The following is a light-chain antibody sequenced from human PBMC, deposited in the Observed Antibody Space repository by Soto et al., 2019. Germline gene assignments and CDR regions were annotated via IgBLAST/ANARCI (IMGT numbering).Light chain of an antibody. V-gene: IGKV3-20*01. CDR2: GAS. Sequence: EIVLPQSPGTLSLSPGERATLSCRASQSVSGMFLTWYQHKGGQAPRLLIYGASTRATGIPDRFSGSGSGADFTLTISRLEPEDFAVYYCQHHDSSPTWTFGQGTKVDI. CDR1: QSVSGMF. CDR3: QHHDSSPTWT. J-gene: IGKJ1*01.